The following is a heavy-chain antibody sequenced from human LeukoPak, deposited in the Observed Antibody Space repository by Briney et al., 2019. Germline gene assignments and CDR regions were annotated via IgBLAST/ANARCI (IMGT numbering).Heavy chain of an antibody. D-gene: IGHD3-22*01. J-gene: IGHJ4*02. Sequence: GGSLRLSCAASGFTFSSYGMHWVRQAPGKGLEWVAVIWYDGSNKYYADSVKGRFTISRDNSKNTLYLQMNSLRAEDTAVYYCAKPNSSGFSDFDYWGQGTLITVSS. CDR1: GFTFSSYG. CDR3: AKPNSSGFSDFDY. CDR2: IWYDGSNK. V-gene: IGHV3-33*06.